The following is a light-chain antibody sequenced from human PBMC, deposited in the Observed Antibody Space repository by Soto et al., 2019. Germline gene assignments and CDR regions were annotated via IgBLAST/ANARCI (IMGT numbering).Light chain of an antibody. J-gene: IGKJ4*01. CDR2: GES. V-gene: IGKV3-15*01. CDR3: QQYNNWPLT. CDR1: QSVSSN. Sequence: TQSAGTLSLSPVATATLSCAASQSVSSNLSWYQQKPGQAPRLLIYGESTRATGIPARFSGSGSGTEFTLTISSLQSEDFAVYYCQQYNNWPLTFGGGTKVDI.